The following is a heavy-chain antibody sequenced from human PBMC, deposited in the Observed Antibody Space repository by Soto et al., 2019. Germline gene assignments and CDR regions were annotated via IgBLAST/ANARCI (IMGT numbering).Heavy chain of an antibody. V-gene: IGHV4-31*03. CDR2: IYYSGST. CDR1: GGSISSGGYY. Sequence: SETLSLTCTVSGGSISSGGYYWSWIRQHPGKGLEWIGYIYYSGSTYYNPSLKSRVTISVDKSKNQFSLKLSSVTAADTAMYYCARNGDCTRPGCIVGWFDPWGPGTLVTVSS. J-gene: IGHJ5*02. D-gene: IGHD2-8*01. CDR3: ARNGDCTRPGCIVGWFDP.